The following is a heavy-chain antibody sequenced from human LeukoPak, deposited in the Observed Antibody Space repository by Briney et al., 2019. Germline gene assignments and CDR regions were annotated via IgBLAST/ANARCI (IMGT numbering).Heavy chain of an antibody. D-gene: IGHD3-10*01. CDR3: ARVGLLWFGEPLDGMDV. V-gene: IGHV4-30-4*01. CDR2: IYYSGST. Sequence: SQTLSLTCTVSGGSISSGDYYWSWIRQPPGKGLEWIGYIYYSGSTYYNPSLKSRVTISVGTSKNQFSLKLSSVTAADTAVYYCARVGLLWFGEPLDGMDVWGKGTTVTVSS. CDR1: GGSISSGDYY. J-gene: IGHJ6*04.